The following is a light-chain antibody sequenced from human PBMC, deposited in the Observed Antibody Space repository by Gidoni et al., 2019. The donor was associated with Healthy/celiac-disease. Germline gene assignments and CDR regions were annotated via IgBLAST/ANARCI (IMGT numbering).Light chain of an antibody. CDR2: STN. CDR1: SGSVSTSYY. V-gene: IGLV8-61*01. Sequence: QTVVTQEPSFSVSPGGTVTLTGGLSSGSVSTSYYPSWYQQTPGQAPRMLIYSTNTRSSGVPDRFSGSILGNKAALTSTGAQADDESDYYCVLYMGSGISVFVGGTKLTVL. J-gene: IGLJ2*01. CDR3: VLYMGSGISV.